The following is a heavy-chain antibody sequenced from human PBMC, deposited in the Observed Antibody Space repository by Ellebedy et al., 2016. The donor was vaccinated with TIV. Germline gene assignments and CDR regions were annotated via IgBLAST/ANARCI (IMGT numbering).Heavy chain of an antibody. CDR1: AYSFTTYW. V-gene: IGHV5-51*01. Sequence: GESLKISCKGSAYSFTTYWIGWVRQMSGKGLAWMGIIYPGDSDTRYSPSFQGQVTISADKSISTAYLQWSSLKASDTAMYYCARVGEVAATPCSYWGQGTLVTVSS. J-gene: IGHJ4*02. CDR2: IYPGDSDT. D-gene: IGHD2-15*01. CDR3: ARVGEVAATPCSY.